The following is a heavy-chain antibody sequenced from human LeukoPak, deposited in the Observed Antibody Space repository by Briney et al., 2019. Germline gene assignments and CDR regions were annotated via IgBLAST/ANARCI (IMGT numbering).Heavy chain of an antibody. V-gene: IGHV4-4*09. J-gene: IGHJ4*02. Sequence: SETLSLTCTVSGGSISSYYWSWIRQPPGKGLEWIGYIYTSGSTNYNPSLKSRVTISVDTPKNQFSLKLSSVTAADTAVYYCARHGGWYSSGWPTPFDYWGQGTLVTVSS. CDR2: IYTSGST. CDR3: ARHGGWYSSGWPTPFDY. D-gene: IGHD6-19*01. CDR1: GGSISSYY.